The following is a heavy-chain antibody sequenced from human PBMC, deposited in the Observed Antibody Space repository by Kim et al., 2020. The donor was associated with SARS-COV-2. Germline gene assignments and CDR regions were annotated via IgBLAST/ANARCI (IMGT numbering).Heavy chain of an antibody. V-gene: IGHV3-11*06. CDR3: ARDTVVVPAAISDYYYGMDV. J-gene: IGHJ6*02. D-gene: IGHD2-2*01. Sequence: RFTISRDNAKNSLYLQMNSLRAEDTAVYYCARDTVVVPAAISDYYYGMDVWGQGTTVTVSS.